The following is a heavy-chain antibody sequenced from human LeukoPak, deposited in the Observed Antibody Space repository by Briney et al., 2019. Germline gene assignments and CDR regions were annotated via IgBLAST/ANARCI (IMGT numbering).Heavy chain of an antibody. CDR3: AKDRPNYYGSNGHYYKLNGDC. J-gene: IGHJ4*02. V-gene: IGHV3-23*01. Sequence: HPGGSLRLSCAASRFTFSSYAMSWVRQAPGKGLEWVSSITSSGAATYYADSVKGRFTISRDNSDNTLYLQMNSLRAEDTAVYYCAKDRPNYYGSNGHYYKLNGDCWGQGTLVTVSS. CDR1: RFTFSSYA. D-gene: IGHD3-22*01. CDR2: ITSSGAAT.